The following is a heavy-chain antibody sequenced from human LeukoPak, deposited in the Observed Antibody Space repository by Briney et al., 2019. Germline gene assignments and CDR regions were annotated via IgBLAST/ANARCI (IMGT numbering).Heavy chain of an antibody. J-gene: IGHJ5*01. Sequence: GASVKVSCKASGYTFTGYYLHWVRQAPGQGLEWMGCVNPNSGDTNYAQKFQGSVTMTRDTSISTVYMELSRLRSDDTAVYYCARASGSNWWFDSWGQGTLVTVSS. CDR2: VNPNSGDT. CDR3: ARASGSNWWFDS. CDR1: GYTFTGYY. V-gene: IGHV1-2*02. D-gene: IGHD1-26*01.